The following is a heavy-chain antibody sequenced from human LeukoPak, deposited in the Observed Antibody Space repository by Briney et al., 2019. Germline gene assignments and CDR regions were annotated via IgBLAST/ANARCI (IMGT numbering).Heavy chain of an antibody. D-gene: IGHD6-19*01. J-gene: IGHJ4*02. CDR2: ISYDGSNK. CDR1: GFTFSSYA. Sequence: GGSLRLSCAASGFTFSSYAMHWVRQAPGKGLEWVAVISYDGSNKYYADSVKGRFTISRDNSKNTLYLQMNSLRAEDTAVYYCARDSAWGRSYSSGWYRSYYTSEYYFDYWGQGTLVIVSS. CDR3: ARDSAWGRSYSSGWYRSYYTSEYYFDY. V-gene: IGHV3-30*04.